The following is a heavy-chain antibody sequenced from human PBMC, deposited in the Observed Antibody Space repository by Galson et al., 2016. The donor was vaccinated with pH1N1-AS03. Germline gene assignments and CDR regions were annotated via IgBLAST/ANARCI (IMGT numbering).Heavy chain of an antibody. V-gene: IGHV3-9*01. Sequence: SLRLSCAASGFTFDAYAMHWVRQAPGKGLEWVAGIKASGDMLGYADSMQSRFTISRDNAKNLLYLQVNSLRVEDTAFYYCGKVGKRGWFQGYFDSWGQGTPVTVFS. D-gene: IGHD6-19*01. CDR2: IKASGDML. CDR1: GFTFDAYA. CDR3: GKVGKRGWFQGYFDS. J-gene: IGHJ4*02.